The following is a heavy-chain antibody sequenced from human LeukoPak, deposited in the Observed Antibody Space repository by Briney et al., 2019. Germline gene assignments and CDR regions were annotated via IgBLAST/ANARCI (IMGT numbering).Heavy chain of an antibody. CDR2: ISGSGGST. CDR1: GFTFSSYG. J-gene: IGHJ6*03. Sequence: GGTLRLSCAASGFTFSSYGMSWVRQAPGKGLEWVSAISGSGGSTYYADSMKGRFTISRDNAKNSLYLQMNSLRAEDTAVYYCAREKVTGTNPLFTRPNYYMDVWGKGTTVTVSS. CDR3: AREKVTGTNPLFTRPNYYMDV. V-gene: IGHV3-23*01. D-gene: IGHD6-19*01.